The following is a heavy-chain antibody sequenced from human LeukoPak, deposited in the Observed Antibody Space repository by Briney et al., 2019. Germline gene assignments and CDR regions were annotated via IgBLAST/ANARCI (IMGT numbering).Heavy chain of an antibody. D-gene: IGHD3-9*01. V-gene: IGHV1-69*13. J-gene: IGHJ4*02. CDR3: ARGRGPTNVLRYFDWLSHPYDY. Sequence: SVKVSCKASGGTFSSYAISWVRQAPGQGLEWMGGVIPIFGTANYAQKFQGRVTITADESTSTAYMELSSLRSEDTAVYYCARGRGPTNVLRYFDWLSHPYDYWGQGTLVTVSS. CDR1: GGTFSSYA. CDR2: VIPIFGTA.